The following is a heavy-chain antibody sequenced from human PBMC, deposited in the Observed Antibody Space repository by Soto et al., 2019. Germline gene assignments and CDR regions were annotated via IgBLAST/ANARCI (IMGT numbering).Heavy chain of an antibody. CDR3: AKTDYYDRRHLGSH. CDR1: GFDFDDYA. J-gene: IGHJ4*02. D-gene: IGHD3-22*01. CDR2: ISWNTGSI. Sequence: EVQLVESVGGLVQPGRSLRLSCVGSGFDFDDYAMHWVRQAPGKGLEWVSGISWNTGSIGYADSVKGRFTISRDNIKNSLYLQMNSLTTEDTALYYCAKTDYYDRRHLGSHWGQGVLVTVSS. V-gene: IGHV3-9*01.